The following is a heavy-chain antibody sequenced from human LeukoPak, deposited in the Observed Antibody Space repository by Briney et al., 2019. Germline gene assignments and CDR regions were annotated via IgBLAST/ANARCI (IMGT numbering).Heavy chain of an antibody. V-gene: IGHV3-74*01. CDR1: GFTVISYG. D-gene: IGHD2-21*02. J-gene: IGHJ4*02. CDR2: INNGGVST. Sequence: GGSLRLSCAASGFTVISYGMQWVRQAPGKGLVLVSRINNGGVSTNYADSVRGRFTISRDNAKNTLYLQMNSLRAEDTGVYYCARELPREVTLDYWGQGTLVTVSS. CDR3: ARELPREVTLDY.